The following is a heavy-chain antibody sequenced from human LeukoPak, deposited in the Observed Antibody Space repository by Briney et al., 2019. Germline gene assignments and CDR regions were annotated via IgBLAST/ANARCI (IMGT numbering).Heavy chain of an antibody. CDR2: ISSSSSYI. Sequence: GGSLRLSCAASGFTFSGSAMHWVRQAPGKGLEWVSSISSSSSYIYYADSVKGRFTISRDNAKNSLYLQMISLRAEDMAVYYCARDLWGTTVTTDYYDFWGQGTLVTVSS. D-gene: IGHD4-17*01. CDR1: GFTFSGSA. V-gene: IGHV3-21*01. CDR3: ARDLWGTTVTTDYYDF. J-gene: IGHJ4*02.